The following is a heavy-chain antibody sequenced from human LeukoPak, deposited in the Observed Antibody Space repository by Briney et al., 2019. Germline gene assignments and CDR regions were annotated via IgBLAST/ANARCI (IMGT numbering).Heavy chain of an antibody. Sequence: ASVQVSCHASGYTFTSYDINWVGQATGQGLEWMGWMNPNSGDTGYAQKFQGRVTMTRNTSISTAYMELSSLRSEDTAVYYCARKISSSWYGDYLDYWGQGILVTVSS. CDR1: GYTFTSYD. D-gene: IGHD6-13*01. CDR2: MNPNSGDT. V-gene: IGHV1-8*01. CDR3: ARKISSSWYGDYLDY. J-gene: IGHJ4*02.